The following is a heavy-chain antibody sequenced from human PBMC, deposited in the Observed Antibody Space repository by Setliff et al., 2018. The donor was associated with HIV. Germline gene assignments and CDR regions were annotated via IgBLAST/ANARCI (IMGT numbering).Heavy chain of an antibody. CDR2: IGAIDGIT. V-gene: IGHV1-18*01. CDR1: GYTFINYG. Sequence: ASVKVSCKNSGYTFINYGFIWVRQAPGEGLEWMGWIGAIDGITNYALNLRERMTLTTETSTSTAYMELRSLTSDDTAIYYCARAFRYGSGSPVDFWGQGTLVTVSS. D-gene: IGHD3-10*01. J-gene: IGHJ4*02. CDR3: ARAFRYGSGSPVDF.